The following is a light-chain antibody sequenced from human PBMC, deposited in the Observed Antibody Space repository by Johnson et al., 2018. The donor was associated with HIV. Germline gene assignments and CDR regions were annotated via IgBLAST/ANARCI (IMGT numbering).Light chain of an antibody. Sequence: QSVLTQPPSVSAAPGQTVTIPCSGNSSNIGNNSVSWCQRLPGTAPKLLIHDTDERPPGIPDRFSGSKSGTSATLGITGLLTGDDADYYCGTWDISLSAGGVFGPGTKVTVL. CDR3: GTWDISLSAGGV. CDR1: SSNIGNNS. V-gene: IGLV1-51*01. J-gene: IGLJ1*01. CDR2: DTD.